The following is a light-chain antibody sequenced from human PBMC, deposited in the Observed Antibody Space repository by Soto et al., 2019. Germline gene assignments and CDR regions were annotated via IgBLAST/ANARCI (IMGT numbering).Light chain of an antibody. CDR3: QQYGSSEII. CDR1: QSVSSN. CDR2: GAS. V-gene: IGKV3-20*01. Sequence: EIVSAQSAATLSFCPGERATLSCRASQSVSSNLAWYQQKPGQAPRLLIYGASIRATDIPARFSGSGSGTDFTLTITRLEPQDFAVFYCQQYGSSEIIFGQGTRLEIK. J-gene: IGKJ5*01.